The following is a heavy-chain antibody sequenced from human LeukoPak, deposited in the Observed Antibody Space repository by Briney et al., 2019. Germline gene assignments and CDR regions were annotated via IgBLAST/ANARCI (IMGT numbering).Heavy chain of an antibody. V-gene: IGHV3-30*02. Sequence: GGSLRLSCTASGFTFSSYGMYWVRQAPGKGLEWVAFIRYDGSNKHYADSVKGRFTISRDNSKNTLYLQMNSLRAEDTALYYCASVGTGVIAGPMDVWGKGTTVTVSS. D-gene: IGHD5-18*01. CDR3: ASVGTGVIAGPMDV. CDR1: GFTFSSYG. J-gene: IGHJ6*03. CDR2: IRYDGSNK.